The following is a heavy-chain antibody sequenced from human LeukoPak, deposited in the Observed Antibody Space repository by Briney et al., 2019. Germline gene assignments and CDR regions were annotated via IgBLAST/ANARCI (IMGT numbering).Heavy chain of an antibody. CDR3: ARVRAEGGYDAFDI. Sequence: GGSLRLSCAASGFTFSSYSMNWVRQAPGKGLEWVSSISSSSSYIYYADSVKGRFTISRDNAKNSLYLQMNSLRAEDTAVYYCARVRAEGGYDAFDIWGQGTMVTVSS. V-gene: IGHV3-21*01. CDR2: ISSSSSYI. CDR1: GFTFSSYS. D-gene: IGHD5-12*01. J-gene: IGHJ3*02.